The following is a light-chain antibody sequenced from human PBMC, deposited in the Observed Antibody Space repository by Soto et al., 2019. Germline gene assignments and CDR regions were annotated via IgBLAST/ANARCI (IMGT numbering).Light chain of an antibody. CDR1: QSVSGTH. CDR3: QQYGSSPPT. Sequence: EIVLTQSPGTLSLSPGERATLSCRASQSVSGTHLAWYQQKPGQTPRLLIYGVSSRATGIPDRFSGSGSGTDFTLTISRLEPEDFAVFYCQQYGSSPPTFGQGTKVDIK. V-gene: IGKV3-20*01. J-gene: IGKJ1*01. CDR2: GVS.